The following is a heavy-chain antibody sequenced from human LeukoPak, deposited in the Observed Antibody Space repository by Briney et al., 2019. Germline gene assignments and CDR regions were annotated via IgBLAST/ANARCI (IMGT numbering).Heavy chain of an antibody. J-gene: IGHJ4*02. V-gene: IGHV4-4*07. CDR2: IYTSGST. CDR1: GGSVSSYY. Sequence: SETLSLTCTVSGGSVSSYYWSWIRQPAGKGLEWIGRIYTSGSTNYHPSLKSRVTISVDKSKNQFSLKLSSVTAADTAVYYCARHMAARPIDYWGQGTLVTVSS. CDR3: ARHMAARPIDY. D-gene: IGHD6-6*01.